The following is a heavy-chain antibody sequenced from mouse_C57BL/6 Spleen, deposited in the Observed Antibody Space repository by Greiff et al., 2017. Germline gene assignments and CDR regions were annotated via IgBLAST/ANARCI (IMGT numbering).Heavy chain of an antibody. V-gene: IGHV1-80*01. J-gene: IGHJ4*01. CDR1: GYAFSSYW. CDR3: AREGDGNPSRAMDY. Sequence: VQLQQSGAELVKPGASVKISCKASGYAFSSYWMNWVKQRPGKGLEWIGQIYPGDGDTNYNGKFKGKATLTADKSSSTAYMQRSSLTSEDSAVYFCAREGDGNPSRAMDYWGQGTSVTVSS. CDR2: IYPGDGDT. D-gene: IGHD2-1*01.